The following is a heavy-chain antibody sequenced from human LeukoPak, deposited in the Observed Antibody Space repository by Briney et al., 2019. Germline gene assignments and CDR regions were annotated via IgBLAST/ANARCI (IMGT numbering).Heavy chain of an antibody. Sequence: PGGSLRLSCAASGFTFSSYAMSWVRQAPGKGLEWVSVIYSGGSTYYADSVKGRFTISRDNSKNTLYLQMNSLRAEDTAVYYCARDKGTDLEAFDIWGQGTMVTVSS. V-gene: IGHV3-53*01. J-gene: IGHJ3*02. CDR2: IYSGGST. CDR3: ARDKGTDLEAFDI. D-gene: IGHD1-1*01. CDR1: GFTFSSYA.